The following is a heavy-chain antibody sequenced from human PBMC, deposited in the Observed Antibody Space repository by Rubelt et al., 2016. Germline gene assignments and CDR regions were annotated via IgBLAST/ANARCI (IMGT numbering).Heavy chain of an antibody. CDR1: GFTFSSYG. Sequence: QVQLVESGGGVVQPGGSLRLSCAASGFTFSSYGMHWVGQAPGKRLVWVAVIRYDGSNKYFAETVKVRFTISKDNSKNKLCLQMNSLRAEDTAVYYCAKSRGGDYCDYWGQGTLVTVSS. D-gene: IGHD2-15*01. CDR2: IRYDGSNK. CDR3: AKSRGGDYCDY. J-gene: IGHJ4*02. V-gene: IGHV3-30*02.